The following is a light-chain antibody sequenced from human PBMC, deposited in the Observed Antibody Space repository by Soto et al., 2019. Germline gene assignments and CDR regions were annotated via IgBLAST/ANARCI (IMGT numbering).Light chain of an antibody. V-gene: IGLV2-14*01. CDR1: SSDVGAYNY. CDR3: SSYTSSNTLV. Sequence: QSVLTQPASVSGSPGQSITISCTGTSSDVGAYNYVSWYQQHPSKAPKLMIFEVSDRPSGVSNRFSGSKSGNTASLTISGLQAEDEADYYCSSYTSSNTLVFGGGTKLTVL. CDR2: EVS. J-gene: IGLJ2*01.